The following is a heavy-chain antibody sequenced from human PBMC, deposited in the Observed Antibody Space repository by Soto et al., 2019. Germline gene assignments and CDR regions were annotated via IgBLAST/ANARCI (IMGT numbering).Heavy chain of an antibody. Sequence: GASVKVSCKASGYTFTGYYMHWVRQAPGQGLEWMGWINPNSGGTNYAQKFQGWVTMTRDTSISTAYMELSRLRSDDTAVYYCGRELGYCTNGVCFDAFDFWGQGTMVTVSS. V-gene: IGHV1-2*04. CDR1: GYTFTGYY. D-gene: IGHD2-8*01. CDR3: GRELGYCTNGVCFDAFDF. CDR2: INPNSGGT. J-gene: IGHJ3*01.